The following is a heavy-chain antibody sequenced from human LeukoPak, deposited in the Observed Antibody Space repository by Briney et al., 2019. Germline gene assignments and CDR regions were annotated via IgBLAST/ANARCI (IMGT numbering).Heavy chain of an antibody. CDR2: IYYSGST. CDR1: GGSINNYW. D-gene: IGHD3-16*01. Sequence: PSETLSLTCSVSGGSINNYWWSWIRQPPGKGLEWIGYIYYSGSTNYNPSLKSRVTISVDTSKNQFSLKLSSVTAADTAVYYCARRGPSNWFDPWGQGTLVTVSS. V-gene: IGHV4-59*08. CDR3: ARRGPSNWFDP. J-gene: IGHJ5*02.